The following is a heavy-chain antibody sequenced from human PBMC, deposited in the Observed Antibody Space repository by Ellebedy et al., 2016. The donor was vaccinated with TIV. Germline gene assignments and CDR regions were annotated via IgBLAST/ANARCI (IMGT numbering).Heavy chain of an antibody. V-gene: IGHV3-21*01. CDR1: GFTFSSYS. CDR2: ISSSSSYI. J-gene: IGHJ4*02. CDR3: ARGRGYNGIYSWYSDY. Sequence: GGSLRLSCAASGFTFSSYSMNWVRQAPGKGLEWVSSISSSSSYIYYADSVKGRFTISRDNAKNSLYLQMNSLRVEDTAVYYCARGRGYNGIYSWYSDYWGQGALVTASS. D-gene: IGHD1-26*01.